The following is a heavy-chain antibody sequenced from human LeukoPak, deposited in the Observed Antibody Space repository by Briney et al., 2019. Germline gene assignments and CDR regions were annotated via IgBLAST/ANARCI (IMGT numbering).Heavy chain of an antibody. CDR2: IYSGDNA. Sequence: GGSLRLSCAASGLTVSSNYMSWVRQAPGKGLEWVSVIYSGDNAYYVDSVKGRFTISRHNSKNTLYLQMNSLTAEDTALYYCARDGSGWSRDVWGQGTTVTVSS. D-gene: IGHD6-19*01. CDR1: GLTVSSNY. V-gene: IGHV3-53*01. J-gene: IGHJ6*02. CDR3: ARDGSGWSRDV.